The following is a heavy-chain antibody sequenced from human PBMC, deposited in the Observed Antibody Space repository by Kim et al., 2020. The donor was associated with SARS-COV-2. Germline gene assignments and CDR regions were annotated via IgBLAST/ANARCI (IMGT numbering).Heavy chain of an antibody. CDR1: GFTFSSYA. D-gene: IGHD2-2*01. Sequence: GGSLRLSCAASGFTFSSYAMHWVRQAPGKGLEWVAVISYDGSNKYYADSVKGRFTISRDNSKNTLYLQMNSLRAEDTAVYYCARGSIVVVPAARGTPFDYWGQGTLVTVSS. J-gene: IGHJ4*02. CDR2: ISYDGSNK. CDR3: ARGSIVVVPAARGTPFDY. V-gene: IGHV3-30-3*01.